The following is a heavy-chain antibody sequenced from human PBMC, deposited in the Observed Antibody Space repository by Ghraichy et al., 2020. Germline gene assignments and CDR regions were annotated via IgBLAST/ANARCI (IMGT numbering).Heavy chain of an antibody. J-gene: IGHJ4*02. Sequence: GGSLRLSCAASGFSFSNFAMTWVRQAPGKGLEWVSTITGRSDTIYYADSVKGRFTISRDNSRSTLYVQMSSLRADDTAIYYCVKDWGNYGSGSYDYFDYWGQGTLVTVSS. V-gene: IGHV3-23*01. D-gene: IGHD3-10*01. CDR2: ITGRSDTI. CDR1: GFSFSNFA. CDR3: VKDWGNYGSGSYDYFDY.